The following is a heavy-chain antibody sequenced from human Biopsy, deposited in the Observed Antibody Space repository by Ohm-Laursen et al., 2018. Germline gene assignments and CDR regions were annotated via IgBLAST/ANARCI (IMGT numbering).Heavy chain of an antibody. V-gene: IGHV3-15*01. Sequence: SLRLSCAASGFTFGDAWMNWIRQAPGKGLEWVGRIKSNFDGETTDYAAPVKGRFIISRDDSKSTPFLQMNSLKVEDTGVYFCSTGGGDFYYNGMDVWGQGTTVTVSS. J-gene: IGHJ6*02. CDR1: GFTFGDAW. D-gene: IGHD3-16*01. CDR2: IKSNFDGETT. CDR3: STGGGDFYYNGMDV.